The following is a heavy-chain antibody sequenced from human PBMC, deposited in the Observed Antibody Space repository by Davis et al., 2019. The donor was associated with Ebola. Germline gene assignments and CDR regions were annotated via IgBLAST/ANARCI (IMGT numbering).Heavy chain of an antibody. V-gene: IGHV4-34*09. J-gene: IGHJ5*02. Sequence: SETLSLTCAVYASSSSGYYLRWIRHPTGTGLEWIGEINRGGGTNYNPCLKSRVTISVDTSKNQFSLKLSSVTAADTAVYYCASAQTTVTTCWFDPWGQGTLVTVSS. CDR1: ASSSSGYY. CDR2: INRGGGT. CDR3: ASAQTTVTTCWFDP. D-gene: IGHD4-17*01.